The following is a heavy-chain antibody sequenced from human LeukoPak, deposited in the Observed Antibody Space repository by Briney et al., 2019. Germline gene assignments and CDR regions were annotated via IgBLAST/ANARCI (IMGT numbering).Heavy chain of an antibody. V-gene: IGHV3-48*02. CDR2: IGSSGSAGGNI. D-gene: IGHD2-21*01. J-gene: IGHJ6*03. CDR3: ARAPTPYFTYYMDV. Sequence: PGGSLRLSCAASGFSFSGFGMNWVRQAPGKGLEWISYIGSSGSAGGNIYYAVSVKGRFTVSRDNAKDSLFLQMNSLQDADTAVYYCARAPTPYFTYYMDVWGKVTTVTISS. CDR1: GFSFSGFG.